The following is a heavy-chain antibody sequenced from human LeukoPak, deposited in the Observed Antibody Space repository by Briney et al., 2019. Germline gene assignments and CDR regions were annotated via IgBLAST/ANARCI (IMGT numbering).Heavy chain of an antibody. J-gene: IGHJ5*02. Sequence: SEPLSLTCTVYGESFSLYSWNWIRQSPGKGLEWIGDINHSGSTNYNPSLKSRVTISVDTSKNQTSKRQFSLKLNSVTAADTAVYYCTRERSTPGINWFDPWGQGTLVTVSS. CDR2: INHSGST. CDR3: TRERSTPGINWFDP. CDR1: GESFSLYS. V-gene: IGHV4-34*01. D-gene: IGHD2-2*01.